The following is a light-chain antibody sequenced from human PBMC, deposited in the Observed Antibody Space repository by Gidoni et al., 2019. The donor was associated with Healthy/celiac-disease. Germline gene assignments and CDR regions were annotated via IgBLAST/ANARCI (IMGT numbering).Light chain of an antibody. Sequence: DMQMTQSPSSLSASVGDRVTITCRASQSISSYLNWYQQKPGKAPKLLIYAASSLQSGDPSRFSGSGSGTDFTLTISSLQPEDFATYYCQQSYSTPTFXGXTKVEIK. V-gene: IGKV1-39*01. CDR1: QSISSY. CDR3: QQSYSTPT. J-gene: IGKJ4*01. CDR2: AAS.